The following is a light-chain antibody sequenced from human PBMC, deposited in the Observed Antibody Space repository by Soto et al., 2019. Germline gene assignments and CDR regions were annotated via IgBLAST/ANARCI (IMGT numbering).Light chain of an antibody. V-gene: IGLV2-14*01. CDR2: EVS. CDR1: SSDVGGYNY. CDR3: TSYTFSTTVV. J-gene: IGLJ2*01. Sequence: QSALTQPAAVSGSPGRSITISCTGTSSDVGGYNYVSWYQQHPGKAPKLIIYEVSNRPSGISNRFSGSKSGNTASLTISGLQAEDEADYYCTSYTFSTTVVLGGATK.